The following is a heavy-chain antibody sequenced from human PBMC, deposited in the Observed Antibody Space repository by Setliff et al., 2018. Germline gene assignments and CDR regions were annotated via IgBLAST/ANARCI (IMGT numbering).Heavy chain of an antibody. D-gene: IGHD3-9*01. CDR1: DGSLYSGNYY. CDR2: IHGTEGT. Sequence: PSETLSLTCTVSDGSLYSGNYYWTWIRQPAGKALEWIGHIHGTEGTHYNPSLESRVTISRDKSPNQFSLMLRSVTAADTALYYCASGYYNGRGYYYLPCSFDAWGRGIVVTVSS. CDR3: ASGYYNGRGYYYLPCSFDA. V-gene: IGHV4-61*09. J-gene: IGHJ4*02.